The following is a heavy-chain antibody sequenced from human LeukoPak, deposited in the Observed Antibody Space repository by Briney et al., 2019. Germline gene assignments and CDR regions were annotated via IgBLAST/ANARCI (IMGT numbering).Heavy chain of an antibody. CDR2: IYPGDSDT. Sequence: GESLKISCKGSGYSFTSYWIGWVRQMPGKSLEWMGIIYPGDSDTRYSPSFQGQVTISADKSISTAYLQWSSLKASDTAMYYCARHKAYYGSGSYYKRWFDPWGQGTLVTVSS. J-gene: IGHJ5*02. CDR3: ARHKAYYGSGSYYKRWFDP. V-gene: IGHV5-51*01. D-gene: IGHD3-10*01. CDR1: GYSFTSYW.